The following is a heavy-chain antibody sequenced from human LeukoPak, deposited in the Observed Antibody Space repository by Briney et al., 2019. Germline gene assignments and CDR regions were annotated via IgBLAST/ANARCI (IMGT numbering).Heavy chain of an antibody. CDR1: GFTFSSYD. CDR2: IRYDGSNK. Sequence: PGGSLRLSCAASGFTFSSYDIHWVRQAPGKGLEWVAFIRYDGSNKYYADSVRGRFTISRDNSKKTLYLQMNSLRAEDTAVYYCTHGSMYQLDYWGQGTLVTVSS. CDR3: THGSMYQLDY. D-gene: IGHD2-2*01. V-gene: IGHV3-30*02. J-gene: IGHJ4*02.